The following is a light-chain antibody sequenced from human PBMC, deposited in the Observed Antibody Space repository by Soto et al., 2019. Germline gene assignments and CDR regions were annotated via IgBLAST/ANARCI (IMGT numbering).Light chain of an antibody. CDR2: DVD. CDR3: SSYTSSSTVI. Sequence: QSVLAQPASVSGSPGQSITISCTGSSSDIGSYNYVCWYQQRPGKAPKLIIYDVDYRPSGVSHRFSGSRSGNTVSLTISGLQAEDEADYYCSSYTSSSTVIFGGGTKVTVL. CDR1: SSDIGSYNY. J-gene: IGLJ2*01. V-gene: IGLV2-14*03.